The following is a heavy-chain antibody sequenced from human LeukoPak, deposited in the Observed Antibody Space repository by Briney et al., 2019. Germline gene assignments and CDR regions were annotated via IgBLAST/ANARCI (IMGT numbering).Heavy chain of an antibody. V-gene: IGHV3-21*01. CDR2: ISSSSSYI. J-gene: IGHJ3*02. Sequence: GGSLRLSCAASGFTFSSYSMNWVRQAPGKGLEWVSSISSSSSYIYYADSVKGRFTISRDNAKNSLYLQMNSLRAEDTAVYYCARFGAWETILVGATPADAFDIWGQGTMVTVPS. CDR3: ARFGAWETILVGATPADAFDI. CDR1: GFTFSSYS. D-gene: IGHD1-26*01.